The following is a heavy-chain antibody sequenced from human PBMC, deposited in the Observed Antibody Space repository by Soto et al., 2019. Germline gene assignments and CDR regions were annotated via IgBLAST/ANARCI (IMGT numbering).Heavy chain of an antibody. CDR3: AHYYYDSSAYYSDYYYGMDV. D-gene: IGHD3-22*01. V-gene: IGHV1-69*06. J-gene: IGHJ6*02. CDR2: IFPISVTA. CDR1: GGTFSSYG. Sequence: ASVKVSCKASGGTFSSYGSSWVRQAPGQGLEWMGSIFPISVTANYAQNFQARLTITSDNSTSTAYTELRNLRSESLAAYYCAHYYYDSSAYYSDYYYGMDVWGQGTTVTVSS.